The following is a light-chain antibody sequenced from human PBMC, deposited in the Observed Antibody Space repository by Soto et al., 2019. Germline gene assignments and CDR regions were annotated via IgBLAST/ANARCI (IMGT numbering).Light chain of an antibody. V-gene: IGKV1-12*01. J-gene: IGKJ4*01. CDR2: GTS. CDR1: QDIGDW. Sequence: IQMTQSPSSVSASVGDRVSITCRASQDIGDWLAWYQQKPGKAPKLLIYGTSNLLSGVPSRISGSGSGTDFTLTISSLQPEDFATYYCQQTYSAPLPFGGVTKVDIK. CDR3: QQTYSAPLP.